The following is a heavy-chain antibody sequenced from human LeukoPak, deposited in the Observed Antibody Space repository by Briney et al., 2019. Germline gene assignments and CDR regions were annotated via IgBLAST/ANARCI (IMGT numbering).Heavy chain of an antibody. J-gene: IGHJ3*01. Sequence: PGGSLRLSCAASGFTFSNAWMSWVRQAPGKGLEWVSGISWNSGSIDYADSVKGRFTISRDNAKNYLYLQMNSLRAEDTAVYYCARDGDGYPDWGQGTSVTVSS. D-gene: IGHD5-18*01. CDR1: GFTFSNAW. V-gene: IGHV3-21*06. CDR3: ARDGDGYPD. CDR2: ISWNSGSI.